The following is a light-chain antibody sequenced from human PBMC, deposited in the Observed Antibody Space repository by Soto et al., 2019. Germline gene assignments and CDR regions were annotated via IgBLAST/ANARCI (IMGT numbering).Light chain of an antibody. CDR2: GAS. CDR1: QSVSSSH. V-gene: IGKV3-20*01. CDR3: QQYD. Sequence: TPSPATLSVSPGGSATLSCRASQSVSSSHVAWYQLRPGQAPRLLIYGASSRATGVRDRFSGSGSGTDFTLTITRLEPEDFAVYYCQQYDFGGGTKVDI. J-gene: IGKJ4*01.